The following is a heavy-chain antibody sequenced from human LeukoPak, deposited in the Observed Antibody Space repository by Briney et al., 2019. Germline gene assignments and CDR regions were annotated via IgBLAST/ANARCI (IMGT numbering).Heavy chain of an antibody. D-gene: IGHD2-21*01. Sequence: PGGSLRLSCAASGFTFSSYAMGWVRQAPGKGLEWVSAISGSGGSTYYADSVKGRFTISRGNSKNTLYLQMNSLRAEDTAVYYCAVAYCGGDCYSGGYFDYWGQGTLVTVSS. CDR1: GFTFSSYA. V-gene: IGHV3-23*01. CDR2: ISGSGGST. J-gene: IGHJ4*02. CDR3: AVAYCGGDCYSGGYFDY.